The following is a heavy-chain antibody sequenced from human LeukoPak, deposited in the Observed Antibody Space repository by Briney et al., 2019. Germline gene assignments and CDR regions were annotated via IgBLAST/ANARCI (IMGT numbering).Heavy chain of an antibody. Sequence: PGGSLRLSCAASGNYWMHWVRQAPGKGLVWVSHINSDGSWTSYADSVKGRFTISRDNSKNTLYLQMNSLRAEDTAVYYCANDAAQEQLSNLFYGMDVWGQGTTVTVSS. CDR1: GNYW. V-gene: IGHV3-74*01. CDR3: ANDAAQEQLSNLFYGMDV. D-gene: IGHD6-13*01. J-gene: IGHJ6*02. CDR2: INSDGSWT.